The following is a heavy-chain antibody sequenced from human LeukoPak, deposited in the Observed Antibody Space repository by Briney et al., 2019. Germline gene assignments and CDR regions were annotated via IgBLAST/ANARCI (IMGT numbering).Heavy chain of an antibody. CDR2: INSDGSST. J-gene: IGHJ4*02. CDR1: GFTFSSYW. CDR3: TRGTGDFDY. D-gene: IGHD3-10*01. V-gene: IGHV3-74*01. Sequence: GGSLRLSCAASGFTFSSYWMHWVRQAPGKGLVWVSRINSDGSSTNYADSVKGRFTISRDNAKNTLYLQMNSLGAEDTAVYYCTRGTGDFDYWGQGTLVTVSS.